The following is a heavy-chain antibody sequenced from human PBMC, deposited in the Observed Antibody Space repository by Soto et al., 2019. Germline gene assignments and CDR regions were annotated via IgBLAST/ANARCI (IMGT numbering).Heavy chain of an antibody. J-gene: IGHJ4*02. CDR3: AREGGATNPLGY. D-gene: IGHD2-8*01. Sequence: QVQLVQSGPEVKKPGASVKVSCKASGYTFTNYGFNWVRQAPGQGLEWMGWISAYNGHTKYSQILQGRVTMTTDTATSTAYMELRSLTSDDTAVYYCAREGGATNPLGYWGQGTLVTVSS. V-gene: IGHV1-18*01. CDR1: GYTFTNYG. CDR2: ISAYNGHT.